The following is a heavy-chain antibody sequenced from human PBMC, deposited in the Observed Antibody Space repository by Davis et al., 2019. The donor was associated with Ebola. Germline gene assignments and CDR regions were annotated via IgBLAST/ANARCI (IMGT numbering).Heavy chain of an antibody. V-gene: IGHV1-3*01. D-gene: IGHD6-19*01. J-gene: IGHJ5*02. CDR2: INAGNGNI. CDR3: ARGRTVAGTRGLSWFDP. Sequence: SVNVSCKASGYIFTNYAMHWARQAPGQRLEWMGRINAGNGNIKCSQKLQDRVSITRDTSANTAYMELSNLRFEDTGVYYCARGRTVAGTRGLSWFDPWGQGTLVTVSS. CDR1: GYIFTNYA.